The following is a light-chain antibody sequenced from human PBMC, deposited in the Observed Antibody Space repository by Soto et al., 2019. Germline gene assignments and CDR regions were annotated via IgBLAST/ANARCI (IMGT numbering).Light chain of an antibody. CDR1: ASNIGNNF. Sequence: QSVLTQPPSASGTPGQRVTISCSGSASNIGNNFVNWYQQLPRTAPKLLLYNNNQRPSGVPDRFSGSKSGTSASLAISGLRSEDEADYYCSAWDDTLNGHGVFGGGTKLTVL. CDR2: NNN. V-gene: IGLV1-44*01. J-gene: IGLJ3*02. CDR3: SAWDDTLNGHGV.